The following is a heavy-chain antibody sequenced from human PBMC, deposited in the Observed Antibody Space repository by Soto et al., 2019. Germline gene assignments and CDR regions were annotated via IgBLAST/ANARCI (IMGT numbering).Heavy chain of an antibody. Sequence: GGSLRLSCVASGFTLADFWMNWVRQSPGKGLEWVARIKSRVDGGAADYAEFVLDRFTIARDESKNTLHLQMNSLQTEDTAVYYCTTLNLWFGSDPWGPGTLVTVSS. CDR1: GFTLADFW. J-gene: IGHJ5*02. CDR3: TTLNLWFGSDP. D-gene: IGHD3-10*01. V-gene: IGHV3-15*07. CDR2: IKSRVDGGAA.